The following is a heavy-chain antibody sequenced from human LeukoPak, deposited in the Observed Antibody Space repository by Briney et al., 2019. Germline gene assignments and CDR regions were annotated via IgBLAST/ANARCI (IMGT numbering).Heavy chain of an antibody. J-gene: IGHJ3*02. CDR2: INPSGGST. V-gene: IGHV1-46*01. D-gene: IGHD3-22*01. CDR1: GGTFGSYA. Sequence: ASVKVSCKASGGTFGSYAISWVRQAPGQGLEWMGIINPSGGSTSYAQKFQGRVTMTRDMSTSTVYMELSSLRSDDTAVYYCARDYYDSSGYGVRYAFDIWGQGTMVTVSS. CDR3: ARDYYDSSGYGVRYAFDI.